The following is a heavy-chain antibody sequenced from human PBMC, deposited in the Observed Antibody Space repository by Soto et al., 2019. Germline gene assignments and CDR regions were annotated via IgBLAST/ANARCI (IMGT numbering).Heavy chain of an antibody. D-gene: IGHD2-8*02. V-gene: IGHV1-18*01. CDR3: ARGRYWDY. Sequence: QVHLVQSGAEVKKPGASVKVSCKGSGYTFTSYGITWVRQDPGQGLEWMGWISAHNGNTDYAQKLQGSDTVTRDTSTSTAYMELRSLRSDDTAVYYCARGRYWDYWGQGALVTFSS. J-gene: IGHJ4*02. CDR1: GYTFTSYG. CDR2: ISAHNGNT.